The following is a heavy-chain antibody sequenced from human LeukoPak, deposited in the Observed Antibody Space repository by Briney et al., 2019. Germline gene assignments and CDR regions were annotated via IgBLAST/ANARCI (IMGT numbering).Heavy chain of an antibody. CDR1: GGSISSYY. D-gene: IGHD3-22*01. Sequence: TASETLSLTCTVSGGSISSYYWSWIRQPAGKGLEWIGRISTSGRTNYNPSLKSRVTMSVDTSNNQFSLKLSSVTAADTAVYYCARLSHYYDSSGYYYVRAFDIWGQGTMVTVSS. V-gene: IGHV4-4*07. J-gene: IGHJ3*02. CDR3: ARLSHYYDSSGYYYVRAFDI. CDR2: ISTSGRT.